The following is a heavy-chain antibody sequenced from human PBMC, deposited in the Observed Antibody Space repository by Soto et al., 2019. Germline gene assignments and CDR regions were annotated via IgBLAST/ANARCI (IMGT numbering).Heavy chain of an antibody. CDR1: GGSFSGYY. V-gene: IGHV4-34*01. CDR2: INHSGST. J-gene: IGHJ4*02. CDR3: ARGKPAEGYCSGGSCSRKYIFDY. D-gene: IGHD2-15*01. Sequence: SETLSLTCAVYGGSFSGYYWSWIRQPPGKGLEWIGEINHSGSTNYNPSLKSRVTISVDTSKNQFSLKLSSVTAADTAVYYCARGKPAEGYCSGGSCSRKYIFDYWGQGTLVTVSS.